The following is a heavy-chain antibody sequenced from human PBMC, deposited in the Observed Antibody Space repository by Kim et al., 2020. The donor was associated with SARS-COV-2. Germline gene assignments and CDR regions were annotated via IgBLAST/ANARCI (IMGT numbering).Heavy chain of an antibody. J-gene: IGHJ5*02. CDR2: VYYSGTT. CDR3: SRSRSCDGVFDL. Sequence: SETLSLTCTVSGGSINNSSYYWGWIRQPPGKGLEWIGSVYYSGTTYYNPSLKSRVTISVDTSNNHFSLRLSSVTAADTAVYYCSRSRSCDGVFDLWGQGTLVTVSS. D-gene: IGHD2-2*01. V-gene: IGHV4-39*02. CDR1: GGSINNSSYY.